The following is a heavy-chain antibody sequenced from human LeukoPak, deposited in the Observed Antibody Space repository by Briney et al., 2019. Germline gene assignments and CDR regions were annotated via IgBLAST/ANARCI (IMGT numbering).Heavy chain of an antibody. Sequence: GGSLRLSCAASGFTFSSYEMNWVRQAPGKGLEWVSYISSSGSTIYYADSVKGRFTISRDNAKNSLYLQMNSLRAEDTAVYYCARDRIYGGNSDDAFDIWGQGTMVTVSS. V-gene: IGHV3-48*03. CDR2: ISSSGSTI. CDR3: ARDRIYGGNSDDAFDI. D-gene: IGHD4-23*01. J-gene: IGHJ3*02. CDR1: GFTFSSYE.